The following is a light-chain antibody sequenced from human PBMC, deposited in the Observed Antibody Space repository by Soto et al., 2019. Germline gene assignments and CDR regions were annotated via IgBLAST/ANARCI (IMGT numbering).Light chain of an antibody. J-gene: IGKJ5*01. Sequence: IVLTQSPATLSLSPGERATLSCRSSQSVSSYLAWYQQKPGQAPRLLIYDASNRATGIPARFSGSGSGTDFTLTISSLEPEDFAVYYCQQRSNWPSITFGQGRRLEI. V-gene: IGKV3-11*01. CDR3: QQRSNWPSIT. CDR1: QSVSSY. CDR2: DAS.